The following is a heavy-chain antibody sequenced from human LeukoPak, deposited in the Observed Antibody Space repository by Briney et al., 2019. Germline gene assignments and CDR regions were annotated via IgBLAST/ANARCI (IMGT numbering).Heavy chain of an antibody. CDR3: ARAETDYGDYFFDY. Sequence: ASVKVSCKASGYTFTSYGISWVRQAPGQGLEWMGWISAYNGNTNYAQKLQGRVTMTTDTSTSTAYMELRSLRSDDTAVYYCARAETDYGDYFFDYWGQGTLVTVSS. D-gene: IGHD4-17*01. CDR1: GYTFTSYG. J-gene: IGHJ4*02. V-gene: IGHV1-18*01. CDR2: ISAYNGNT.